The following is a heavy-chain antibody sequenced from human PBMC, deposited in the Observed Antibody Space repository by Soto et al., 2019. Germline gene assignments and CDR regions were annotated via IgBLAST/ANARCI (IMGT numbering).Heavy chain of an antibody. D-gene: IGHD3-16*01. V-gene: IGHV1-69*02. CDR3: ARVKTDLGSYEGDDYMDV. CDR1: GDIFSNYT. CDR2: IIPILDVA. J-gene: IGHJ6*03. Sequence: QVQLVQSGAEVKKPGSSVRVSCKASGDIFSNYTISWVRQAPGQGLEWMGRIIPILDVANYPLRFQGRVTITADKSTSTVYMELSSLRSEDTAIYYCARVKTDLGSYEGDDYMDVWGKGTTVTVSS.